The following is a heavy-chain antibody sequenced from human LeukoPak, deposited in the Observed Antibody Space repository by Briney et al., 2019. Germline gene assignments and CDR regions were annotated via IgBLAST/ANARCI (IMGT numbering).Heavy chain of an antibody. CDR2: IYYSGST. CDR1: GGSISSYY. J-gene: IGHJ4*02. D-gene: IGHD3-10*01. CDR3: ARHRITMVRGAHFDY. V-gene: IGHV4-59*08. Sequence: SETLSLTCTVSGGSISSYYWSWIRQPPGKGLEWIGYIYYSGSTNYNPSLKSRVTISVDTSKNQFSLKLGSVTAADTAVYYCARHRITMVRGAHFDYWGQGTLVTVSS.